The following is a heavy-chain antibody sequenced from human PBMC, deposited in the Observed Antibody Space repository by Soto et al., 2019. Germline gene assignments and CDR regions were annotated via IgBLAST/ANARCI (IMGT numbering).Heavy chain of an antibody. V-gene: IGHV3-74*01. CDR1: GFTFTTYW. Sequence: EVQLVESGGGLVQPGGSLRLSCAASGFTFTTYWMHWVRQAPGKGLVWVSRINTNGSSTAYADSVKGRFTISRDNAKNTLYLQMNSLSAEDTAVYYCARDIAVAGTGGFYWGLGTLVTV. D-gene: IGHD6-19*01. CDR3: ARDIAVAGTGGFY. J-gene: IGHJ4*02. CDR2: INTNGSST.